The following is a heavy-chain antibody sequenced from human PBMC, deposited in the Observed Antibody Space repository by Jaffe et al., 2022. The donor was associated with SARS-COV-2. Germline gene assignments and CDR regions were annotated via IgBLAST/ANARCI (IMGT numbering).Heavy chain of an antibody. V-gene: IGHV6-1*01. J-gene: IGHJ6*02. Sequence: QVQLQQSGPGLVKPSQTLSLTCAISGDSVSSNSAAWNWIRQSPSRGLEWLGRTYYRSKWYNDYAVSVKSRITINPDTSKNQFSLQLNSVTPEDTAVYYCARGGDYVGAEYYYYGMDVWGQGTTVTVSS. D-gene: IGHD4-17*01. CDR1: GDSVSSNSAA. CDR3: ARGGDYVGAEYYYYGMDV. CDR2: TYYRSKWYN.